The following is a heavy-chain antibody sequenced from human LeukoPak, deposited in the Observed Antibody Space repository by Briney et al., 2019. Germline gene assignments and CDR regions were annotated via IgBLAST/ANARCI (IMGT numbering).Heavy chain of an antibody. CDR1: GYSFTSYW. D-gene: IGHD4-17*01. CDR3: ARQTTTVTTAGIYYYYYMDV. CDR2: IYPGDSDT. Sequence: GESLKISCKGSGYSFTSYWIGWVRQMPGKGLEWMGIIYPGDSDTRYSPSFQGRVTISADKSISTAYLQWSSLKASDTAMYYCARQTTTVTTAGIYYYYYMDVWGKGTTVTVSS. V-gene: IGHV5-51*01. J-gene: IGHJ6*03.